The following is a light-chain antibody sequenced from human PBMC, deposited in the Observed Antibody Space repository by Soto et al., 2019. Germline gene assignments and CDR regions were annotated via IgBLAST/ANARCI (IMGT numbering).Light chain of an antibody. CDR2: DVN. CDR3: ISYAGSNKPA. Sequence: QSALTQPPSASGSPGQSVAISCSGTSSDVGGYNYVSWYQQHPGKAPNLMIYDVNKRPSGVPDRFSGSQSGNTASLTVSGLQAEDEADYYCISYAGSNKPAFGGGTKLTVL. CDR1: SSDVGGYNY. J-gene: IGLJ2*01. V-gene: IGLV2-8*01.